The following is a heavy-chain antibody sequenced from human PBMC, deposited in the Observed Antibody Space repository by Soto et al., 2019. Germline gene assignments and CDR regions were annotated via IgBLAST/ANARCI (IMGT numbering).Heavy chain of an antibody. CDR2: INHSGST. CDR3: ARGRRSSGWYLVY. Sequence: SETLSLTCAVYGGSFSGYYWSWIRQPPGKGLEWIGEINHSGSTNYNPSLKSRVTISVDTSKNQFSLKLSSVTAADTAVYYCARGRRSSGWYLVYWGQGTLVTVSS. D-gene: IGHD6-19*01. CDR1: GGSFSGYY. V-gene: IGHV4-34*01. J-gene: IGHJ4*02.